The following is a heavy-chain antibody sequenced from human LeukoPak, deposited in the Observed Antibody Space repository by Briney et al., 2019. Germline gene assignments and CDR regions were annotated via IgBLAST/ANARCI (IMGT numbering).Heavy chain of an antibody. J-gene: IGHJ6*03. CDR1: GFTFSSYA. D-gene: IGHD1-26*01. CDR3: AKDGTNVYYYYMGV. Sequence: GGSLRLSCAASGFTFSSYAMSWVRQAPGKGLEWVSDISGSGGSTYYADSVKGRFTISRDNSKNTLYLQMNSLRAEDTAVYYCAKDGTNVYYYYMGVWGKGTTVTVSS. V-gene: IGHV3-23*01. CDR2: ISGSGGST.